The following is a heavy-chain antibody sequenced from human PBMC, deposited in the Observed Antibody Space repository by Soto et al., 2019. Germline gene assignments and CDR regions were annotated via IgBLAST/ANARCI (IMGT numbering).Heavy chain of an antibody. CDR3: AKAVTKYYYYYMDV. D-gene: IGHD4-17*01. CDR1: GFTFSSYG. CDR2: ISYDGSNK. Sequence: GGSLRLSCAASGFTFSSYGMHWVRQAPGKGLEWVAVISYDGSNKYYADSVKGRFTISRDNSKNTLYLQMNSLRAEDTAVYYCAKAVTKYYYYYMDVWGKGTTVTVSS. V-gene: IGHV3-30*18. J-gene: IGHJ6*03.